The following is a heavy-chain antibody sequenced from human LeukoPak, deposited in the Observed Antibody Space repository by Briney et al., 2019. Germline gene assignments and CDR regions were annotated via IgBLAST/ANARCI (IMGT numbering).Heavy chain of an antibody. J-gene: IGHJ4*02. Sequence: HAGGSLRLSCAASEFTFIDYDMHWVRQVIGKGLEWVSAIGIRGDTHYSGSVKGRFTISRENAESSLYLQMNSLRAEDTAVYYCARGGIQVSGIDEFDYWGQGTLVTVSS. CDR1: EFTFIDYD. CDR2: IGIRGDT. CDR3: ARGGIQVSGIDEFDY. V-gene: IGHV3-13*01. D-gene: IGHD6-19*01.